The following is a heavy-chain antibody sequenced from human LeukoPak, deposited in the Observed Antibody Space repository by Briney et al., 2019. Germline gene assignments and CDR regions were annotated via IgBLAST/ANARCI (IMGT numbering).Heavy chain of an antibody. D-gene: IGHD6-13*01. CDR3: ARAPSLLAAAGNDAFDI. CDR2: INHSGST. J-gene: IGHJ3*02. V-gene: IGHV4-34*01. CDR1: GGSFSGYY. Sequence: PSETLSLTCAVYGGSFSGYYWSWIRQPPGKGLEWIGEINHSGSTNYNPSLKSRVTISVDTSKNQFSLKLSSVTAADTAVYYCARAPSLLAAAGNDAFDIWGQGTMVTVSS.